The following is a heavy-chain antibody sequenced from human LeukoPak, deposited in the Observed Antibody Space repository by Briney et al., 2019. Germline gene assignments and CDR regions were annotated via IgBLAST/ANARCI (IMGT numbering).Heavy chain of an antibody. CDR2: IYSGGST. D-gene: IGHD6-19*01. CDR3: AREEWLSLYGMDV. J-gene: IGHJ6*02. CDR1: GFTVSSNY. V-gene: IGHV3-66*01. Sequence: PGGSLRLSCAASGFTVSSNYMSWVRQAPGKGLEWVSVIYSGGSTYYADSVKGRFTISRDNSKNTLYLQMNSLRAEDTAVYYCAREEWLSLYGMDVWGQGTTVTVSS.